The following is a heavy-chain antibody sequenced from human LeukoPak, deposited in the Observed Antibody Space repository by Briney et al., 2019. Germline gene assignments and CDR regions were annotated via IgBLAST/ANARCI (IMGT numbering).Heavy chain of an antibody. D-gene: IGHD3-22*01. V-gene: IGHV3-21*01. CDR2: IIDSSSYK. J-gene: IGHJ3*02. CDR1: GFTFSTYS. Sequence: PGGSLRLSCAGSGFTFSTYSMDWVRPAPGKGLEWVSSIIDSSSYKYYAASVTGRFTISRHNAKNSLYLQMNSLRAEDTAVYDCARAITMKVVSSDAFDIWGQGTMVTVSS. CDR3: ARAITMKVVSSDAFDI.